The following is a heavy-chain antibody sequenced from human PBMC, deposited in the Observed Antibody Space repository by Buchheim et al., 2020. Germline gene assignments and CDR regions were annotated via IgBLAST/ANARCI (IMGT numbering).Heavy chain of an antibody. CDR1: GGSISSNSYY. V-gene: IGHV4-61*02. CDR3: ARSWWELRGIYYFYGMDV. J-gene: IGHJ6*02. Sequence: QVQLQESGPGLVKPSQTLSLTCTVSGGSISSNSYYWNWVRQPAGKGLEWIGRIYTSGSTNYNPSLESRVTISVDTSKNQFSLRLSSVTAADTAVYYCARSWWELRGIYYFYGMDVWGQGTT. CDR2: IYTSGST. D-gene: IGHD1-26*01.